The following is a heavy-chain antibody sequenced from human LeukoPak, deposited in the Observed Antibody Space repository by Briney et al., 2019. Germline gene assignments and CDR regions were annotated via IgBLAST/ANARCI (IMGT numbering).Heavy chain of an antibody. CDR1: GYTFTSYG. D-gene: IGHD2-15*01. CDR3: ARVGRYCSGGSCYSFSDWFDP. Sequence: ASVKVSCKASGYTFTSYGISWVRQAPGQGLEWMGWISAYNGNTSYARKLQGRVTMTTDTSTSTAYIELRSLRSDDTAVYYCARVGRYCSGGSCYSFSDWFDPWGQGTLVTVSS. V-gene: IGHV1-18*01. CDR2: ISAYNGNT. J-gene: IGHJ5*02.